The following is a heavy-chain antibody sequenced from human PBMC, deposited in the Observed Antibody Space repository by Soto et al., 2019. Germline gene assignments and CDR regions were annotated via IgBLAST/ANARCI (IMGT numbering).Heavy chain of an antibody. CDR1: GFTFRSYG. Sequence: GGSLRLSCAASGFTFRSYGMSWVRQAPGKGLEWISAFSGSGGSTYYADSVKGRFTISRDNSKNTLYLQMNSLRAEDTAVYYCAKSVFFTDGAFDIWGQGTMVTVSS. CDR2: FSGSGGST. D-gene: IGHD3-3*01. CDR3: AKSVFFTDGAFDI. J-gene: IGHJ3*02. V-gene: IGHV3-23*01.